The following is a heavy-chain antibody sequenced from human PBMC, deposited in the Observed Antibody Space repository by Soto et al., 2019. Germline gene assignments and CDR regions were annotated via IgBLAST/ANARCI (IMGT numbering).Heavy chain of an antibody. Sequence: QVQLVQSGAEVKKPGASVKVSCKASGYTFTSYYMHWVRQAPGQGLEWMGIINPSGGSTSYAQKFQCRVTMTRDTSTSTVYMELSSLRSEDTAVYYCARDHTAPPRVPDDYGDYVDGYWGQGTLVTVSS. J-gene: IGHJ4*02. CDR1: GYTFTSYY. CDR3: ARDHTAPPRVPDDYGDYVDGY. D-gene: IGHD4-17*01. V-gene: IGHV1-46*03. CDR2: INPSGGST.